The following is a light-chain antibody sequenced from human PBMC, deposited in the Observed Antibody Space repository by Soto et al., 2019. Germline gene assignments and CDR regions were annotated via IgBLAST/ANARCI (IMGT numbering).Light chain of an antibody. J-gene: IGKJ2*01. V-gene: IGKV3-20*01. CDR1: QRITNNF. Sequence: EIVLTQSPGTLSLSPGQRATLSCRASQRITNNFLAWFQQKPGLAPRLLIHGASTRASGVPDRFSGGGSGTDFVLTISRLEPEDFAVHFCQQYGRSPFTFGQGTKLQIK. CDR2: GAS. CDR3: QQYGRSPFT.